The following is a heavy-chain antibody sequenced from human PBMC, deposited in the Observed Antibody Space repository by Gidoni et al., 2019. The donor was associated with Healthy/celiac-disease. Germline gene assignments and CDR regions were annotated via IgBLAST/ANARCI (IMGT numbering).Heavy chain of an antibody. D-gene: IGHD6-13*01. CDR2: IIPSLGIA. J-gene: IGHJ4*02. Sequence: QVQLVQSGAEVKKPGSSVKVSCKASGGTFRSYAISWVRQAPGQGLEWMGRIIPSLGIANYAQKFQGRVTITADKSTSTAYMELSSLRSEDTAVYYCARGDLSGIAAAGIDYWGQGTLVTVSS. CDR1: GGTFRSYA. V-gene: IGHV1-69*04. CDR3: ARGDLSGIAAAGIDY.